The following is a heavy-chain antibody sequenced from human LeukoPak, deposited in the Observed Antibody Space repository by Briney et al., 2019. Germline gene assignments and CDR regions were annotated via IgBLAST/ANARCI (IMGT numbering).Heavy chain of an antibody. D-gene: IGHD4-17*01. V-gene: IGHV3-48*02. CDR3: APMTTVSTG. CDR1: GFTFSSYS. CDR2: ISSSSSTI. J-gene: IGHJ4*02. Sequence: PGGSLRLSCAASGFTFSSYSMNWVRQAPGKGLEWVSYISSSSSTIYYADSVKGRFTISRDNAKNSLYLQVNSLRDEDTAVYYCAPMTTVSTGWGQGTLVTVSS.